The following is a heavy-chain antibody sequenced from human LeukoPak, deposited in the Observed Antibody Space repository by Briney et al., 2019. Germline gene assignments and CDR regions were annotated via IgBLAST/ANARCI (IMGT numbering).Heavy chain of an antibody. V-gene: IGHV4-4*07. Sequence: LETLSLTCTVSGGSISTYYWNWIRQPAGKGLEWIGRTSTSGSTTYNPSLKSRVTISVDTSKSQFSLKLTSVTAADTAVYYCARDPFKDAFDIWGQGTLVTVSS. CDR2: TSTSGST. CDR3: ARDPFKDAFDI. CDR1: GGSISTYY. J-gene: IGHJ3*02.